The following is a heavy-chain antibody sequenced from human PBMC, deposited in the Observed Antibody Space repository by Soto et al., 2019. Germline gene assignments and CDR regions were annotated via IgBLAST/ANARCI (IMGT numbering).Heavy chain of an antibody. J-gene: IGHJ4*02. Sequence: PAESLKISCKSSGYIFSKYWIGWVRQMPGKGLGWMGIVYPDDSDTRYSPSFQGQVTLSADTSITTAYLQWRSLKASDTAIYYCVVYSSSSGRHFDYWGQGTLVTVS. CDR1: GYIFSKYW. CDR2: VYPDDSDT. V-gene: IGHV5-51*01. CDR3: VVYSSSSGRHFDY. D-gene: IGHD6-6*01.